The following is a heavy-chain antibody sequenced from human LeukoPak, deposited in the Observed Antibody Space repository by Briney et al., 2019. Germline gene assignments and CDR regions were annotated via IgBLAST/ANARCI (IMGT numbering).Heavy chain of an antibody. J-gene: IGHJ4*02. Sequence: ASVKVSCKASGYTFTSYGISWVRQAPGQGLEXXGWISANNGNTNYAQNLQGRVTMTTDTSTSKVYMELRSLRSDDTAVYYCARDGGSYPLDYWGQGTLVTVSS. CDR1: GYTFTSYG. D-gene: IGHD1-26*01. V-gene: IGHV1-18*01. CDR3: ARDGGSYPLDY. CDR2: ISANNGNT.